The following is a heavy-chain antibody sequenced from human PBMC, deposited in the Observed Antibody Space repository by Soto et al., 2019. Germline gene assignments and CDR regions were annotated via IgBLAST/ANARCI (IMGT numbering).Heavy chain of an antibody. CDR3: VTLYRYPYAFDI. CDR1: GFTFSSYW. D-gene: IGHD3-16*01. V-gene: IGHV3-74*01. J-gene: IGHJ3*02. Sequence: EVQLVESGGELVQPGGSLRLSCAASGFTFSSYWMHWVRQAPGKGLVWVSRITDDGKSRSYADSVEGRFTISRDNAKNTLYLQMNSLRSEDTAVYYCVTLYRYPYAFDIWGQGTMVTVSS. CDR2: ITDDGKSR.